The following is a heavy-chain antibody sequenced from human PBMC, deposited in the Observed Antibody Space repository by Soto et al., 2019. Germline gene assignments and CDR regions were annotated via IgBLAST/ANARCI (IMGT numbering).Heavy chain of an antibody. CDR3: AKDQVGYCSGGSCYWADP. V-gene: IGHV3-30*18. J-gene: IGHJ5*02. Sequence: PGGSLRLSCAASGFTFSSYGMHWVRQAPGKGLEWVAVISYDGSNKYYADSVKGRFTISRDSSKNTLYLQMNSLRAEDTAVYYCAKDQVGYCSGGSCYWADPWGQGTLVTVSS. CDR1: GFTFSSYG. D-gene: IGHD2-15*01. CDR2: ISYDGSNK.